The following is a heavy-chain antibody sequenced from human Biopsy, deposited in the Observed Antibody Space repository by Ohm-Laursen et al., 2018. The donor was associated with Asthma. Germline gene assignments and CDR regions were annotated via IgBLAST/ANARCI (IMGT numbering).Heavy chain of an antibody. CDR3: ARHWSGNGWQDMYNYFDP. V-gene: IGHV4-39*01. CDR1: GDSISTTNY. J-gene: IGHJ5*02. Sequence: GTLSLTCSVSGDSISTTNYWSWIRQPPGKRLEWIGSVYYSGTSYYNPSLKGRLTISVDTSKNQFSLNLGSVTAADTAVYYCARHWSGNGWQDMYNYFDPWGWGTLVTVSS. CDR2: VYYSGTS. D-gene: IGHD6-19*01.